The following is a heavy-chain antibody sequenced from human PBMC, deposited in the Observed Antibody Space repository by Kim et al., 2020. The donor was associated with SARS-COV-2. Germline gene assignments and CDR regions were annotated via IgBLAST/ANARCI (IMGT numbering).Heavy chain of an antibody. CDR1: GGSISSGSYY. D-gene: IGHD3-16*01. CDR3: ARDLGYFFHPGP. J-gene: IGHJ5*02. V-gene: IGHV4-61*02. Sequence: SETLSLTCTDSGGSISSGSYYWSWIRQPAGKGLEWIGRIYTSGSTNYNPSLKSRVTISVDTSKNQFSLKLSSVTAADTAVYYCARDLGYFFHPGPWGQGTLVTVSS. CDR2: IYTSGST.